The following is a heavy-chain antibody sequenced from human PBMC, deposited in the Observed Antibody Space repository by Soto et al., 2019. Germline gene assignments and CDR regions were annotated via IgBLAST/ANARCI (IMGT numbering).Heavy chain of an antibody. V-gene: IGHV3-30*18. CDR3: AKVEYNSGWYGYFDS. J-gene: IGHJ4*02. D-gene: IGHD6-19*01. Sequence: QVRLVESGGGVVQPGRSLRLSCAASGFTFNAYGMHWVRQAPGRGLEWVAVVWYEGSTKYYADAVKGRFTISRDNSKNTVDLQMNYLTADDTAVYYCAKVEYNSGWYGYFDSWGQGTLVTVSS. CDR1: GFTFNAYG. CDR2: VWYEGSTK.